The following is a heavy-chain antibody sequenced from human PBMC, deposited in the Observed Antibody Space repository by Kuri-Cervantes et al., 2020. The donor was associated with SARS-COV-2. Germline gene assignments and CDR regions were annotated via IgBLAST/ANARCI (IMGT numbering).Heavy chain of an antibody. CDR1: GGSFSGYY. CDR3: ARLRPPSGYSYEPYVDY. Sequence: SQTLSLTCAVYGGSFSGYYWTWIRQPPGKGLEWIGYIYYSGSTNYNPSLKSRVTISVDTSKNQFSLKLSSVTAADTAVYYCARLRPPSGYSYEPYVDYWGQGTLVTVSS. J-gene: IGHJ4*02. V-gene: IGHV4-59*01. D-gene: IGHD5-18*01. CDR2: IYYSGST.